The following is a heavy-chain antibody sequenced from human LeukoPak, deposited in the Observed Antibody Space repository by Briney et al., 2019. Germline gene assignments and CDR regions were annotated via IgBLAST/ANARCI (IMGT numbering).Heavy chain of an antibody. V-gene: IGHV1-69*04. CDR3: ARENYYGSGSYYSLFDP. Sequence: ASVKVSCKASGGTFSSYAISWVRQAPGQGLEWMGRIIPILGIANYAQKFQGRVTITADKSTSTAYMELSSLRSEDTAVYYCARENYYGSGSYYSLFDPWGQGTLVTVSS. J-gene: IGHJ5*02. CDR2: IIPILGIA. D-gene: IGHD3-10*01. CDR1: GGTFSSYA.